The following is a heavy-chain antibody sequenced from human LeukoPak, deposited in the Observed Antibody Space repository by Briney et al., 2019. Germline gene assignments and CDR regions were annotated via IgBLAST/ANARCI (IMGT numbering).Heavy chain of an antibody. V-gene: IGHV3-72*01. J-gene: IGHJ6*02. D-gene: IGHD6-13*01. CDR3: AFGAAAGINYYWYPMDV. Sequence: GGSLRLSCAASGFTVSDHYMDWVRQAPGKGLEWIGRSRNKINGYKTEYAPSVRGRFSISREESQNSLYLQMNSLKTEDTAVYYCAFGAAAGINYYWYPMDVWGQGTTVTVSS. CDR2: SRNKINGYKT. CDR1: GFTVSDHY.